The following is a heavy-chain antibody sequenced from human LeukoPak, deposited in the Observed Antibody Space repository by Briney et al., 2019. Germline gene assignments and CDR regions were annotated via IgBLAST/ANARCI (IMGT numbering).Heavy chain of an antibody. CDR1: GFTFSSYG. V-gene: IGHV3-33*01. J-gene: IGHJ4*02. D-gene: IGHD2-15*01. Sequence: RRSLRLSCAASGFTFSSYGMHWVRQAPGKGLEWVAVIWYDGSNKYYADSVKGRFTISRDNSENTLYLQMNSLRPEDTAVYYCARKFCSGGSCYELDYWGQGTLVTVSS. CDR2: IWYDGSNK. CDR3: ARKFCSGGSCYELDY.